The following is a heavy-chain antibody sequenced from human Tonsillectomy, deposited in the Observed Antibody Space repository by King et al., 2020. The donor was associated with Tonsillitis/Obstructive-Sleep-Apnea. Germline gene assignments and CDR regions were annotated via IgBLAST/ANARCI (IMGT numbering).Heavy chain of an antibody. J-gene: IGHJ6*03. CDR1: GFSLSNARMG. CDR3: ARIGSIFGVVKARYYMDV. CDR2: IFSNDEK. Sequence: VTLKESGPVLVKPTETLTLTCTVSGFSLSNARMGVSWIRQPPGKALEWLAHIFSNDEKSSSTSLKSRLTISKDTSKSQVVLTMTNMDPVDTATYYCARIGSIFGVVKARYYMDVWGKGTTVTVSS. D-gene: IGHD3-3*01. V-gene: IGHV2-26*01.